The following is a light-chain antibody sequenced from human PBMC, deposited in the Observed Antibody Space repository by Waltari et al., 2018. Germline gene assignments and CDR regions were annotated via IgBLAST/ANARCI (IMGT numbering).Light chain of an antibody. CDR3: QHYVSLPVT. J-gene: IGKJ1*01. CDR2: GAS. CDR1: QSVGRS. Sequence: EIVLTQSPGTLSLSPGERATRSCRASQSVGRSLAWYQQKPGQAPRLLIYGASSRATGIPDRFSGGGSGTDFSLTISRLEPEDFAAYHCQHYVSLPVTFGQGTKVEIK. V-gene: IGKV3-20*01.